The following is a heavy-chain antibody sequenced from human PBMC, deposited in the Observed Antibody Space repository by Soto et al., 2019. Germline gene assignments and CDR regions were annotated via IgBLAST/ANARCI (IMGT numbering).Heavy chain of an antibody. D-gene: IGHD3-3*01. V-gene: IGHV1-2*02. Sequence: QVQLLQSGAEVKKPGASVKVSCRASGYTFTGYFMHWVRQAPGRGLEWMGWINPNSGATKYAQKFQGRVTLSRDTSIRTAYMELSGLRSDDTAVYYCARGGGTILAPLPWGQGTLVTVSS. CDR1: GYTFTGYF. CDR2: INPNSGAT. J-gene: IGHJ5*02. CDR3: ARGGGTILAPLP.